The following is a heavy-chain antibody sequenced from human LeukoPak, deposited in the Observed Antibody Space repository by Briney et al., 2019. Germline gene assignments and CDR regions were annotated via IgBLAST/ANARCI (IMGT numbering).Heavy chain of an antibody. Sequence: GGSLRLSCAAYGFTFSSYAMSWVRQAPGKGLEWVSAISGSGGSTYYADSVKGRFTISRDSSKDTLYLQMNSLRANETVVYHCASSLRGYSYGFQLGWFDPWGQGTLVTVSS. D-gene: IGHD5-18*01. J-gene: IGHJ5*02. V-gene: IGHV3-23*01. CDR2: ISGSGGST. CDR1: GFTFSSYA. CDR3: ASSLRGYSYGFQLGWFDP.